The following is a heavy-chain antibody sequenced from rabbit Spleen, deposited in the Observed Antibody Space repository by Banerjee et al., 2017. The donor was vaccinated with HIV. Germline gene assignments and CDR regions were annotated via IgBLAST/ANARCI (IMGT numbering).Heavy chain of an antibody. CDR2: IDTGDGDT. J-gene: IGHJ2*01. CDR3: ARNYVSAFDP. Sequence: QSLEESGGGLVKPGGTLTLTCTASGFSFNNIYWICWVRQAPGKGLEWITCIDTGDGDTYYANWAKGRFTISKTSSTTVTLQMTSLTAADTATYFCARNYVSAFDPWGPGTLVTVS. CDR1: GFSFNNIYW. V-gene: IGHV1S40*01. D-gene: IGHD1-1*01.